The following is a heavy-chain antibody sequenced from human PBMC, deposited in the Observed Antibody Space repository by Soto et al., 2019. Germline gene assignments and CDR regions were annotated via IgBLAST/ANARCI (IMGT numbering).Heavy chain of an antibody. CDR1: GGTFSSYT. V-gene: IGHV1-69*02. Sequence: SVKVSCKVSGGTFSSYTISWVRQAPGQGLEWMGRIIPILGIANYAQKFQGRVTITRDTSASTAYMELSSLRSEDTAVYYCARGLYNPFDYWGQGTLVTVSS. CDR2: IIPILGIA. D-gene: IGHD1-20*01. CDR3: ARGLYNPFDY. J-gene: IGHJ4*02.